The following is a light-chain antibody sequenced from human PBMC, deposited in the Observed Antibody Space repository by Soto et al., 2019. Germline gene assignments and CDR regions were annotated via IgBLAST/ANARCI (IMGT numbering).Light chain of an antibody. Sequence: DLQMTQFPSALSESVGDRVTITCRASQSISNWLAWYQQKPGKAPKLLIYKASSLESGVPSRFSGSGSGTEFTLTISSLQPDDFATYYCQQYNSSFGQGTKLEIK. J-gene: IGKJ2*01. V-gene: IGKV1-5*03. CDR3: QQYNSS. CDR1: QSISNW. CDR2: KAS.